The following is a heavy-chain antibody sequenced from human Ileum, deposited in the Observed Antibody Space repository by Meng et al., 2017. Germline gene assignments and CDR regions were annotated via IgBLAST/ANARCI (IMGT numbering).Heavy chain of an antibody. V-gene: IGHV3-21*01. D-gene: IGHD3-9*01. CDR1: GFTFSPYT. CDR2: IIGSGNNI. CDR3: ARERAGYYYDY. J-gene: IGHJ4*02. Sequence: EVQLVESGGGLVKPGGSLSLACAASGFTFSPYTMDWVRQAPGKGLEWVSSIIGSGNNIYYADSVKGRFTISRDNAKSSLYLQMNSLRDEDTAVYYCARERAGYYYDYWGQGTLVTVSS.